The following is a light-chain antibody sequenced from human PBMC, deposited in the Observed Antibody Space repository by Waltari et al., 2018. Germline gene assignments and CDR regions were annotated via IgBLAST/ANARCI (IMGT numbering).Light chain of an antibody. CDR2: WAS. CDR1: QSVLYSSNNKNY. J-gene: IGKJ2*01. CDR3: QQYYSAPYT. Sequence: DIVMTQSPDSLAVSLGERDTINCKSSQSVLYSSNNKNYLAWYQQKPGQPPKLLIYWASTRESGVPDQFSGSGSGTDFTLTISSLQAEDVAVYYCQQYYSAPYTFGQGTKLEIK. V-gene: IGKV4-1*01.